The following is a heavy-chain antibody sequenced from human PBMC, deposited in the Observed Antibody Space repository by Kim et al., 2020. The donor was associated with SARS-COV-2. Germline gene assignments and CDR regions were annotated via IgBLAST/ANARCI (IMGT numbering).Heavy chain of an antibody. CDR3: ARTSYGGDDY. CDR2: IYYSGST. V-gene: IGHV4-59*01. CDR1: GGSISSYY. J-gene: IGHJ4*02. Sequence: SETLSLTCTVSGGSISSYYWSWIRQPPGKGLEWIGYIYYSGSTNYNPSLKSRVTISVDTSKNQFSLKLSSVTAADTAVYYCARTSYGGDDYWGQGTLVTV. D-gene: IGHD2-21*02.